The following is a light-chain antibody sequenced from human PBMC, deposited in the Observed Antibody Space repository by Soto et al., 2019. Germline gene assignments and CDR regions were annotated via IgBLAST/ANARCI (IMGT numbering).Light chain of an antibody. CDR3: QKYNSAPLT. V-gene: IGKV1-27*01. J-gene: IGKJ4*01. CDR1: QSISIW. CDR2: AAS. Sequence: DIRVNHSPSTLSAYIRDRVTITCRASQSISIWLAWYQQKPGKVPKLLIYAASTLQSGVPSRFSGSGSGTDYTLTISSLQPEDVATYYCQKYNSAPLTFCGGSNVDIK.